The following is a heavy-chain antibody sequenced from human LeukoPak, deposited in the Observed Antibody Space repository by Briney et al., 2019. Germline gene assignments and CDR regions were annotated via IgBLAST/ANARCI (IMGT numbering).Heavy chain of an antibody. CDR1: GGTFSSYA. CDR2: IIPIFGTA. CDR3: AREGFTMIVVEMSGIFDY. V-gene: IGHV1-69*05. Sequence: SVKVSCKASGGTFSSYAISWVRQAPGQGLEWMGRIIPIFGTANYAQKFQGRVTITTDESTSTAYMELSSLRSEDTVVYYCAREGFTMIVVEMSGIFDYWGQGTLVTVSS. D-gene: IGHD3-22*01. J-gene: IGHJ4*02.